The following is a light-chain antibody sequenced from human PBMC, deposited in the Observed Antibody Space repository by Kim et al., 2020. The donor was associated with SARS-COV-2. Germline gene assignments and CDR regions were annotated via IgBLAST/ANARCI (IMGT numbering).Light chain of an antibody. CDR3: QQYGTSGYT. J-gene: IGKJ2*01. V-gene: IGKV3-20*01. Sequence: IVLTQSPGTLSLSPGERATLSCRASQSVSTTYLGWYQQKPGQAPRLLIYGASTRATGIPDRFSGSGSGRDFTLTISRLEPEDFAVYYCQQYGTSGYTFGQGTKLEIK. CDR2: GAS. CDR1: QSVSTTY.